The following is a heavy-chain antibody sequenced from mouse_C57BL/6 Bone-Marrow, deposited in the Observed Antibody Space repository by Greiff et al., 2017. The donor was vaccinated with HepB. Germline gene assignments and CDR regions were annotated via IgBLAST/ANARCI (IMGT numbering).Heavy chain of an antibody. Sequence: VQLQQSGAELVRPGASVKLSCTASGFNIKDDYMHWVKQRPEQGLEWIGWIDPENGDTEYASKFQGKATITADTSSNTAYLQLSSLTSEDTAVYYWTRSDYHGYFDVRGAGTTVNVSS. J-gene: IGHJ1*01. CDR2: IDPENGDT. V-gene: IGHV14-4*01. CDR1: GFNIKDDY. CDR3: TRSDYHGYFDV. D-gene: IGHD1-1*02.